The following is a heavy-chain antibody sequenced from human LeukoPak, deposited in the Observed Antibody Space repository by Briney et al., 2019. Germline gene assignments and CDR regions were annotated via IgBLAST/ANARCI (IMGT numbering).Heavy chain of an antibody. V-gene: IGHV4-59*08. D-gene: IGHD2-2*02. CDR2: IYYSGST. CDR1: GGSISSYY. Sequence: SETLSLTCTVSGGSISSYYWSWIRQPPGKGLEWIGYIYYSGSTNYNPSLKSRVTISVDTSKNQFSLKLSPVTAADTAVYYCASVCSSTSCYTGDAFDIWGQGTMVTVSS. J-gene: IGHJ3*02. CDR3: ASVCSSTSCYTGDAFDI.